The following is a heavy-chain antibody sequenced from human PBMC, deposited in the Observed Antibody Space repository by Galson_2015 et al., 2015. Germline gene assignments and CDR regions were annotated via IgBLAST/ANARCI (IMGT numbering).Heavy chain of an antibody. CDR1: GFTFGDYA. D-gene: IGHD2-2*01. V-gene: IGHV3-49*04. J-gene: IGHJ5*01. Sequence: SLRLSCAASGFTFGDYAMSWVRQAPGKGLEWVGFIRSKAYGGTTEYAASVKGRFTISRDDSKSIAYLQMNSLKTEDTAVYYCTRVSGIVVVPAAMAPDSWGQGTLVTVSS. CDR2: IRSKAYGGTT. CDR3: TRVSGIVVVPAAMAPDS.